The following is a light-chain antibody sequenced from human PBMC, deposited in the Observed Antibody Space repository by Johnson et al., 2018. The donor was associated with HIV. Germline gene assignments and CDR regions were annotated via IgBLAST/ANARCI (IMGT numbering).Light chain of an antibody. CDR2: DNN. CDR1: SSNIGNNY. CDR3: GIWDASLSPLYV. V-gene: IGLV1-51*01. Sequence: QFVLTQPPSVSAAPGQKVTIPCSGSSSNIGNNYVSWYQELPGTAPKLLIYDNNRRPSGIPDSFSGSQSGASAPLRITGLQTRDEADYYCGIWDASLSPLYVFGSGTTITVL. J-gene: IGLJ1*01.